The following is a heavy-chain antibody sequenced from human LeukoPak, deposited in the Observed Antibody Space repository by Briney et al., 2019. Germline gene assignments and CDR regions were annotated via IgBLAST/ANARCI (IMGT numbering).Heavy chain of an antibody. V-gene: IGHV3-30*02. Sequence: GGSLRLSCAASGFTFSSYGMHWVRQAPGKGLEWVAFIRYDGSNKYYADSVKGRFTVPRDNSKNTLYLQMNSLRAEDTAVYYCAKPSANWGLKGAFDIWGQGTMVTVSS. CDR1: GFTFSSYG. CDR3: AKPSANWGLKGAFDI. D-gene: IGHD7-27*01. CDR2: IRYDGSNK. J-gene: IGHJ3*02.